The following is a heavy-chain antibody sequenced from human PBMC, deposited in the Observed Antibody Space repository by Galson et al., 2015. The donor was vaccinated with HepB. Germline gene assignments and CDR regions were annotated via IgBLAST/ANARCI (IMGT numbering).Heavy chain of an antibody. V-gene: IGHV3-9*01. CDR3: AKDGVATIDNWFDP. J-gene: IGHJ5*02. CDR1: GFTFDDYA. CDR2: ISWNSGSI. Sequence: LRLSCAASGFTFDDYAMHWVRQAPGKGLEWVSGISWNSGSIGYADSVKGRFTISRDNAKNSLYLQMNSLRAEDTALYYCAKDGVATIDNWFDPWGQGTLVTVSS. D-gene: IGHD5-12*01.